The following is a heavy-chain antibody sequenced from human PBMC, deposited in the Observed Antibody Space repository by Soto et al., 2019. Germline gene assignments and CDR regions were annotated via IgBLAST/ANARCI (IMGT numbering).Heavy chain of an antibody. CDR1: GFTFGTYA. Sequence: GGSLRLSCVASGFTFGTYAIHWVRQAPGKGLQWVALISYEGSNTYYADSVKGRFTVSRDNSKSTLYLQMNSLRPEDTGVYYCARDGRDGYNFAYYWGQGTLVTVS. J-gene: IGHJ4*02. D-gene: IGHD5-12*01. V-gene: IGHV3-30-3*01. CDR2: ISYEGSNT. CDR3: ARDGRDGYNFAYY.